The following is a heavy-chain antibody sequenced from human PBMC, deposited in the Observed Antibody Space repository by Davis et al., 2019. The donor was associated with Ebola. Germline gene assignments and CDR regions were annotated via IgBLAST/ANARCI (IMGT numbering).Heavy chain of an antibody. CDR1: GFTFSGYS. D-gene: IGHD3-10*01. Sequence: GESLKISCAASGFTFSGYSMNWVRQAPGKGLEWVSSISRSSSYIYYADSVKGRFTISRDNAKNSLYLQMNSLRAEDTAVYYCAVYYASGQIDYWGQGTLVTVSS. J-gene: IGHJ4*02. V-gene: IGHV3-21*01. CDR2: ISRSSSYI. CDR3: AVYYASGQIDY.